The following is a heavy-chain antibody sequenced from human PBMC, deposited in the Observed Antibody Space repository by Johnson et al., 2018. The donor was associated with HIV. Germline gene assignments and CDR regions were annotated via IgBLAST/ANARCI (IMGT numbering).Heavy chain of an antibody. CDR2: LNWNGGST. J-gene: IGHJ3*02. V-gene: IGHV3-20*04. CDR3: ARDVTKDAFDI. D-gene: IGHD4-17*01. Sequence: EVPLVESGGGVVQPGSSLRLSCAASGFTVSSNYMSWVRQAPGKGLEWVSGLNWNGGSTGYADSVKGRFTISRDNAKNSLYLQMNSLRAEDTAVYYCARDVTKDAFDIWGQGTMVTVSS. CDR1: GFTVSSNY.